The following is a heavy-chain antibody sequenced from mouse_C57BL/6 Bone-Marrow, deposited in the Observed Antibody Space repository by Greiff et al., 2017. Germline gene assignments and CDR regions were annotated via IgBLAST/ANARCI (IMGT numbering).Heavy chain of an antibody. CDR2: IYPGNSDT. Sequence: EVQLQQSGTVLARPGASVKMSCKTSGYTFTSYWMHWVKQRPGQGLEWIGAIYPGNSDTSYNQKFKGKAKLTAVTSASTAYMELSSLTNEDSAVYYCTRKGGIYYYGSSSYWYFDVWGTGTTVTVSS. J-gene: IGHJ1*03. CDR1: GYTFTSYW. D-gene: IGHD1-1*01. V-gene: IGHV1-5*01. CDR3: TRKGGIYYYGSSSYWYFDV.